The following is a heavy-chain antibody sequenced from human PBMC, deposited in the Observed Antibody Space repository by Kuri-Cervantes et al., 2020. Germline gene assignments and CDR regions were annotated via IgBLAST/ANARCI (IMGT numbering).Heavy chain of an antibody. CDR3: ARLFSRGPPFASVWATRGTRFDY. D-gene: IGHD6-19*01. CDR1: GGSISSYY. V-gene: IGHV4-59*04. Sequence: SETLSLTCTVSGGSISSYYWSWIRQPPGKGLEWIGYIYYSGSTYYNPSLKSRATISVDTSKNQFSLKLSSVTAADTAVYYCARLFSRGPPFASVWATRGTRFDYWGQGTLVTVSS. CDR2: IYYSGST. J-gene: IGHJ4*02.